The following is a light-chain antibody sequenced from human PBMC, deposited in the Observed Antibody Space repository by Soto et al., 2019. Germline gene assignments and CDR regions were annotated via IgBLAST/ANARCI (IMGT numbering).Light chain of an antibody. Sequence: EIVLTQSPGTLSLSPGERATLSCRASQSVASRNLAWYQQKPGQAPRLLIYGASTRATGIPARFSGSGSGTEFSLTISSLQSEDFAVYYCQQYNNWWTFAQGTKVDIK. CDR1: QSVASRN. V-gene: IGKV3-15*01. CDR3: QQYNNWWT. J-gene: IGKJ1*01. CDR2: GAS.